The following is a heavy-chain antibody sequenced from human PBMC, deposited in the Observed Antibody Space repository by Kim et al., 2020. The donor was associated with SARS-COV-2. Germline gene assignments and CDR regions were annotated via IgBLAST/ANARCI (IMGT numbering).Heavy chain of an antibody. Sequence: GASLKISCKGSGYTFANHWITWVRQTPGKGLQWVGRIDPSGSYTNYRPSFQGQVTISADKSINTASLQWSSLEGSDTAMYYCARHESLLGDGGILDYWGQGVLVTVSS. V-gene: IGHV5-10-1*01. CDR1: GYTFANHW. J-gene: IGHJ4*02. D-gene: IGHD1-26*01. CDR2: IDPSGSYT. CDR3: ARHESLLGDGGILDY.